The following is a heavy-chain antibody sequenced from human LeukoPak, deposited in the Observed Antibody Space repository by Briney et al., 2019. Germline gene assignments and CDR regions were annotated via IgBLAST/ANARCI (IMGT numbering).Heavy chain of an antibody. Sequence: GGSLRLSCAASGFTSSSYAMSWVRQAPGKGLEWVSAISGSGGNTYYADSVKGRFTISRDNSKNTLYLQMNSLRAEDTAVYYCAKALWGGYPRRWFDPWGRETLVPFS. CDR3: AKALWGGYPRRWFDP. V-gene: IGHV3-23*01. D-gene: IGHD3-16*01. CDR2: ISGSGGNT. CDR1: GFTSSSYA. J-gene: IGHJ5*02.